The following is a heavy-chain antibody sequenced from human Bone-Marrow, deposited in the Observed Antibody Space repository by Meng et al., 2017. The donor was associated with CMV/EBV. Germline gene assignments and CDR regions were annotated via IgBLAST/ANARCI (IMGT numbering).Heavy chain of an antibody. Sequence: GGSLRLSCAASGFTFSSYEMNWVRQAPGKGLEWVSSISSSSSYIYYADSVKGRFTISRDNAKNSLYLQMNSLRAEDTAVYYCARIPVPAAEWGDYWGQGTLVTVSS. CDR2: ISSSSSYI. V-gene: IGHV3-21*01. J-gene: IGHJ4*02. CDR1: GFTFSSYE. D-gene: IGHD2-2*01. CDR3: ARIPVPAAEWGDY.